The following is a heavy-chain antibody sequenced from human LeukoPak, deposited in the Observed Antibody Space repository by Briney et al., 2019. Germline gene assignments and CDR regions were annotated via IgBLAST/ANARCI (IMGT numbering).Heavy chain of an antibody. J-gene: IGHJ4*02. CDR2: ITSSGGST. CDR3: VRGAPLRLGELSPLTDY. V-gene: IGHV3-64D*06. CDR1: GFTFSSYG. D-gene: IGHD3-10*01. Sequence: GGSLRLSCAASGFTFSSYGMHWVRQAPGKGLEYLSGITSSGGSTYSADSVKGRFSISRDNSKNTLYLQMSSLIAEDTAVYYCVRGAPLRLGELSPLTDYWGQGTLVTVSS.